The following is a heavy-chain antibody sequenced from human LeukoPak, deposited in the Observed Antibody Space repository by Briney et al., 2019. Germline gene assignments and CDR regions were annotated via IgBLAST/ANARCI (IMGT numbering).Heavy chain of an antibody. J-gene: IGHJ4*02. Sequence: GGSLRLSCAASGFTFSSYAMSWVRQAPGKGLEWVSAISGSGDYTYYADSVKGRFTISRDNSKNTQSLQMSSLRAEDTAVYYCAKFSPYGGIVYWGQGTLVTASS. D-gene: IGHD4-23*01. CDR1: GFTFSSYA. CDR3: AKFSPYGGIVY. CDR2: ISGSGDYT. V-gene: IGHV3-23*01.